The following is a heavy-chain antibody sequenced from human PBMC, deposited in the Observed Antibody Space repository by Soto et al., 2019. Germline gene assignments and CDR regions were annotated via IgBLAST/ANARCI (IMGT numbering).Heavy chain of an antibody. CDR1: GFTVSSNY. CDR2: IYSGGST. Sequence: EVQLVESGGGLVQPGGSLRLSCAASGFTVSSNYMSWVRQAPGKGLEWVSVIYSGGSTYYADSVKGRLTISRHNSKNTLYLQMNSLRAEDTAVYYCARDFVTDAFDIWGQGTMVTVSS. CDR3: ARDFVTDAFDI. D-gene: IGHD2-21*01. V-gene: IGHV3-53*04. J-gene: IGHJ3*02.